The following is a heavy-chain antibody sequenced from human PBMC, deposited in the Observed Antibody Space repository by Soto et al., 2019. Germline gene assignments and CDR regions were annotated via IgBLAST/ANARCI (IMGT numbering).Heavy chain of an antibody. CDR1: GGSISSSTYY. Sequence: QLQLQESGPGLVKPSETLSLTCTVSGGSISSSTYYWGWIRQPPGKGLEWIGSIYYSGNTYYNPFLKSRVTISVDTSKNQFSLKLSSVTAADTAVYYCSTYTAMQLSGFDYWGQGTLVTVSS. CDR3: STYTAMQLSGFDY. J-gene: IGHJ4*02. D-gene: IGHD5-18*01. V-gene: IGHV4-39*01. CDR2: IYYSGNT.